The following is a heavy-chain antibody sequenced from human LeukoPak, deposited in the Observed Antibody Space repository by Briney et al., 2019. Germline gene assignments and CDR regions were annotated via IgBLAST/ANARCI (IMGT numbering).Heavy chain of an antibody. J-gene: IGHJ4*02. Sequence: SETLSLTCTVSGYSISSGFYWGWIRQPPGKGLEWIGNVYHGGSSYYNPSLKSRITISADTSKNQYSLNLYSVTAADTAVYYCARRVGSSDCFDYWGQGTLVTVSS. CDR1: GYSISSGFY. CDR3: ARRVGSSDCFDY. D-gene: IGHD6-6*01. CDR2: VYHGGSS. V-gene: IGHV4-38-2*02.